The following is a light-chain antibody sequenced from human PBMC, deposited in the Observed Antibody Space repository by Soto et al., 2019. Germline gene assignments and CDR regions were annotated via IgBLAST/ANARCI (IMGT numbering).Light chain of an antibody. CDR1: SSDVGAYTF. V-gene: IGLV2-14*03. Sequence: QSVLTQPASVSGSPGQSITISCTGTSSDVGAYTFVSWYQQHPDKVPKLMIFDVSRRPSGVSDRFSGSKSGNTASLTISGLQPEDEADYYCSSYTSSSTHVLGSGTKVTVL. CDR3: SSYTSSSTHV. CDR2: DVS. J-gene: IGLJ1*01.